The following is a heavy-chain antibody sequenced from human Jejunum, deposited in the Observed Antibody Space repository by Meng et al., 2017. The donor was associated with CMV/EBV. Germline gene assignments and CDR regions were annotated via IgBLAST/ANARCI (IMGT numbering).Heavy chain of an antibody. Sequence: RELAPRHENPSRILVPARAVCSGSNTRNRCHGGVFPQPPGKGFGWIGSIVNGGNAYDKESLKSRVTISVETTKNELSLRLTSVTAADTAVYYCARIGTAVFGTWGREDSWGRGILVTVSS. J-gene: IGHJ4*02. D-gene: IGHD1-7*01. CDR1: SGSNTRNRCH. CDR2: IVNGGNA. V-gene: IGHV4-39*07. CDR3: ARIGTAVFGTWGREDS.